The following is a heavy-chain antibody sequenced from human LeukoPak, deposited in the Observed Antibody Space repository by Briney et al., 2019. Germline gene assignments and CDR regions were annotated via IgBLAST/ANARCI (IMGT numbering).Heavy chain of an antibody. D-gene: IGHD6-13*01. CDR1: GFTFSSYV. Sequence: GGSLRLSCAASGFTFSSYVMNWVRQAPGKGLEWVSYISSSGSTIYYADSVKGRFTISRDNAKNSLYLQMNSLRAEDTAVYYCARIYSSSWYRGSSDYWGQGTLVTVSS. CDR3: ARIYSSSWYRGSSDY. CDR2: ISSSGSTI. J-gene: IGHJ4*02. V-gene: IGHV3-48*03.